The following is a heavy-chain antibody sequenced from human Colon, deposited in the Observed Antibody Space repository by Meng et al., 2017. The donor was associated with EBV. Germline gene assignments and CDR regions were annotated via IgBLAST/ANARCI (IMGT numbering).Heavy chain of an antibody. Sequence: QVQPQGSGPGFVKPSETLSATCTVSGASVATGRYYWSWIRQPPGKGLEWIAYIYYIGGTNYNPSLKSRLTISLDTSKNQFSLSLRSVTAADTAVYYCARVSGRSFDPWGQGTLVTVSS. CDR3: ARVSGRSFDP. CDR2: IYYIGGT. CDR1: GASVATGRYY. D-gene: IGHD3-10*01. J-gene: IGHJ5*02. V-gene: IGHV4-61*01.